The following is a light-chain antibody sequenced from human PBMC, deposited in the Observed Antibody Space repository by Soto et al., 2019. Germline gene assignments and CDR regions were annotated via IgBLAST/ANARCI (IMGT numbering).Light chain of an antibody. CDR1: SSDVGYYNY. V-gene: IGLV2-14*01. Sequence: QSALTQPASVSGSPGQSITISCTGTSSDVGYYNYVSWYRQHPGKAPRLMIYEVKNRPSGVSNRFSGSKSGNTASLTISGLQAEDEADYYCSSCTSSSTLLYVFGTGTKVTVL. J-gene: IGLJ1*01. CDR3: SSCTSSSTLLYV. CDR2: EVK.